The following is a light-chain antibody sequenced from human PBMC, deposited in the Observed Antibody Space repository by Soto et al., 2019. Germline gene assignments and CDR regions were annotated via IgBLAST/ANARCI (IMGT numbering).Light chain of an antibody. J-gene: IGKJ5*01. V-gene: IGKV3-15*01. CDR2: GAS. CDR1: QSVSNN. Sequence: EIVMTQSPATLSVSPGESATLSSRASQSVSNNLTWYQQKPGQPPRLLIYGASTRATGVPGRFSGSGSVTEFTLTISSLQSEDFAVYYCQQYNNWPITFGQGTRLEIK. CDR3: QQYNNWPIT.